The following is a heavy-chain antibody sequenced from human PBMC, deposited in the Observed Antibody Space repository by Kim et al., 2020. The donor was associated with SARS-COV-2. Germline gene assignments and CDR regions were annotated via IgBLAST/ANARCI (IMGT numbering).Heavy chain of an antibody. J-gene: IGHJ4*02. Sequence: ASVKVSCKASEYTFTAYTMHWVRQAPGQSLECMGWINPGNGNTKYSQKFQGRVTITSDTSANTAYMELSSLTSEDTAVYFCARGGSGTYFNYFDYWGQGTRVNVSS. CDR2: INPGNGNT. CDR3: ARGGSGTYFNYFDY. CDR1: EYTFTAYT. D-gene: IGHD1-26*01. V-gene: IGHV1-3*01.